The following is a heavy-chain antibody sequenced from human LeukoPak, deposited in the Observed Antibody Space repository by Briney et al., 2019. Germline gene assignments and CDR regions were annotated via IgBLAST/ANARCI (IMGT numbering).Heavy chain of an antibody. D-gene: IGHD3-10*01. CDR1: GGSFSGYY. V-gene: IGHV4-34*01. CDR3: ARAGDYYGSGIPFDF. Sequence: KSSETLSLTCAVYGGSFSGYYWSWIRQPPGKGLEWIGEINHSGSTNYNPSLKSRVTISVDTSKNQFSLKLISVTAADTAVYYCARAGDYYGSGIPFDFWGQGTLVTVSS. CDR2: INHSGST. J-gene: IGHJ4*02.